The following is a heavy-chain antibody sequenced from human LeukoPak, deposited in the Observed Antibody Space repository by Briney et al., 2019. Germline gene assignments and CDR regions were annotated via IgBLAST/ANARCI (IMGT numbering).Heavy chain of an antibody. D-gene: IGHD3-10*01. Sequence: PGGSLRLSCAASGFTFSSYAMSWVRQAPGKGLEWVSAISGSGGSTYYADSVKGRFTVSRDNSKNTLYLQMNSLRAEDTAVYYCAKAYYGSVVIDYWGQGTLVTVSS. J-gene: IGHJ4*02. CDR2: ISGSGGST. CDR1: GFTFSSYA. CDR3: AKAYYGSVVIDY. V-gene: IGHV3-23*01.